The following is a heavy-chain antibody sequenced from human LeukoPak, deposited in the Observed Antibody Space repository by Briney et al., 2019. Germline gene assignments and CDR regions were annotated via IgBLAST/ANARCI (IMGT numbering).Heavy chain of an antibody. CDR3: ARGAITGTEAVYYYAMDV. V-gene: IGHV5-51*01. Sequence: GESLKISCKASGYSFTSSWIVWVRQMPGKGLAWMGIIYPGDSDTRYSPSFQGQVTISADKSISTAYLQWSSLKASDTAMYYCARGAITGTEAVYYYAMDVWGQGTTVTVSS. CDR1: GYSFTSSW. J-gene: IGHJ6*02. D-gene: IGHD1-7*01. CDR2: IYPGDSDT.